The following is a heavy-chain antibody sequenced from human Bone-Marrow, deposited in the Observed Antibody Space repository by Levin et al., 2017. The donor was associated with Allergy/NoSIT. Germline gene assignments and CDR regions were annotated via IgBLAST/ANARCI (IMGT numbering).Heavy chain of an antibody. Sequence: GGSLRLSCEASGFRFSSYGMHWVRQAPGKGLEWVALIWYDGLSKYYAESVKGRFTVSRDNSKNSLYLQMNSLSVDDTAVYFCARGQDEQDSWGQGTLVAVTS. J-gene: IGHJ5*01. V-gene: IGHV3-33*01. CDR3: ARGQDEQDS. D-gene: IGHD5-24*01. CDR2: IWYDGLSK. CDR1: GFRFSSYG.